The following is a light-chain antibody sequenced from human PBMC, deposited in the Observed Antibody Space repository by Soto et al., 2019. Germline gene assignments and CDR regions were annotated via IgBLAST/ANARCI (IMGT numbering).Light chain of an antibody. CDR1: QSVSSN. CDR3: QQYNNWPLT. Sequence: EIVMTQSPATLSVSPGEGATLSCRASQSVSSNLAWYHQKPGQAPRLLIYGAATRATGIPARISGSGSGTEFTLTISSLQSEDFAVYYCQQYNNWPLTFGGGTKVEIK. J-gene: IGKJ4*01. CDR2: GAA. V-gene: IGKV3-15*01.